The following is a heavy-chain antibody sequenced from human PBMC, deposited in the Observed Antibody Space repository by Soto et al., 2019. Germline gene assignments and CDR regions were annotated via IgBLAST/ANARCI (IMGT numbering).Heavy chain of an antibody. Sequence: SETLSLTCTVSGGSISSYYWSWIRQPPGKGLEWIGYIYYSGSTNYNPSLKSRVTISVDTSKNQFSLKLSSVTAADTAVYYCARVGYSYGPGYYFDYWGQGTLVTVSS. D-gene: IGHD5-18*01. CDR1: GGSISSYY. V-gene: IGHV4-59*01. J-gene: IGHJ4*02. CDR3: ARVGYSYGPGYYFDY. CDR2: IYYSGST.